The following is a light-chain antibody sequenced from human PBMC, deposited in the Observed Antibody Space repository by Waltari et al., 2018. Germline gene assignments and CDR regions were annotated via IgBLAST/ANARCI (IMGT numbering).Light chain of an antibody. CDR3: QQSYSTRALT. CDR1: QSINVY. Sequence: DIQMTQSPSSLSASVGDRVTITCRASQSINVYLNWYQHKPGEAPKLLIYAASTLQNGGPSKFSSGGSETNVTLIISSLQPEDSAIYYCQQSYSTRALTFGGGTKVEI. V-gene: IGKV1-39*01. J-gene: IGKJ4*02. CDR2: AAS.